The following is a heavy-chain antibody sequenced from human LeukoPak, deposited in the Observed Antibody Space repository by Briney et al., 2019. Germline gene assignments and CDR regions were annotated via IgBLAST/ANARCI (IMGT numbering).Heavy chain of an antibody. Sequence: GGSLRLSCVVSGLTFSNYAMSWVRQAPGKGLEWVSAISGSGGSTYYADSVKGRFTISRDNSKNTLYLQMDSLRAEDTAVYYCAKGLDIVVPYYAMDVWGQGTTVTVSS. CDR1: GLTFSNYA. J-gene: IGHJ6*02. D-gene: IGHD2-2*01. V-gene: IGHV3-23*01. CDR3: AKGLDIVVPYYAMDV. CDR2: ISGSGGST.